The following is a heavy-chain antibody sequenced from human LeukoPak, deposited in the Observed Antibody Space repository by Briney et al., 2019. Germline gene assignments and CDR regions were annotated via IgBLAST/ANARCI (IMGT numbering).Heavy chain of an antibody. CDR3: ASGLGITTAAYYYYAMDV. CDR2: ISYDGSNK. J-gene: IGHJ6*02. Sequence: GGSLRLSCAASGFTFSSYGMHWVRQAPGKGLEWVAVISYDGSNKYYADSVKGRFTISRDNSKNTLYLQMNSLRAEDTAVYHCASGLGITTAAYYYYAMDVWGQGTTVTVS. CDR1: GFTFSSYG. V-gene: IGHV3-30*03. D-gene: IGHD2-2*01.